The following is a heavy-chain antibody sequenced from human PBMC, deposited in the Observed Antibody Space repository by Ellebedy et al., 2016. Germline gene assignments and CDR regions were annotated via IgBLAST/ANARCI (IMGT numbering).Heavy chain of an antibody. D-gene: IGHD3-22*01. CDR3: VRSSDNRGYYHDY. CDR1: GYSISSGYY. J-gene: IGHJ4*01. CDR2: IYYTGST. V-gene: IGHV4-38-2*01. Sequence: SETLSLTXSVSGYSISSGYYWGWIRQPPGKGLEWIGSIYYTGSTYYNPSLNSRVTISGDTSKKQLSLRLSLVTAADTAVYYCVRSSDNRGYYHDYWGHGTLVTVSS.